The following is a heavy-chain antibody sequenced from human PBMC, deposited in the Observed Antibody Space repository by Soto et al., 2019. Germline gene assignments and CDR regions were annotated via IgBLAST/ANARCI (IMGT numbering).Heavy chain of an antibody. V-gene: IGHV4-59*01. CDR3: ARMSHYYDSCGLDY. D-gene: IGHD3-22*01. CDR1: GGSISSYY. CDR2: IYYSGST. Sequence: SETLSLTCTVSGGSISSYYWSWIRQPPGKGLEWIGYIYYSGSTNYNPSLKSRVTISVDTSKNQFSLKLSSVTAADTAVYHCARMSHYYDSCGLDYWGQGTLVTVSS. J-gene: IGHJ4*02.